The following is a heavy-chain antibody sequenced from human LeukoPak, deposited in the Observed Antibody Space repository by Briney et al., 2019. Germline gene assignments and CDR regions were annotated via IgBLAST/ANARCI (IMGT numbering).Heavy chain of an antibody. CDR1: GFTFDDYA. V-gene: IGHV3-9*01. CDR2: ISWNSDSL. CDR3: AKDLSRSNWYYFGS. Sequence: PGGSLRLSCAASGFTFDDYAMHWVRQAPGKGLEWVSGISWNSDSLDYADSVKGRFTISRDNAKNSLYLQINTLRPEDTAFYYCAKDLSRSNWYYFGSWGQGTLVTVSS. J-gene: IGHJ4*02. D-gene: IGHD2-2*01.